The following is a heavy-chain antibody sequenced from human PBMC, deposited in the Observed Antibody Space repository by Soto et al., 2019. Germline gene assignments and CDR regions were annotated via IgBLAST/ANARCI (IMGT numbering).Heavy chain of an antibody. CDR2: ISAYNGNT. D-gene: IGHD6-19*01. CDR1: GYTFTSYG. V-gene: IGHV1-18*01. J-gene: IGHJ4*02. CDR3: ARDRASLSSGGSGSGY. Sequence: QVQLVQSGAEVKKPGASVKVSCKASGYTFTSYGISWVRQAPGQGLEWMGWISAYNGNTNYAQKLQGRVTMTTDTSTRXAYMELRSLRSDDTAVYYCARDRASLSSGGSGSGYWGQGTLVTVSS.